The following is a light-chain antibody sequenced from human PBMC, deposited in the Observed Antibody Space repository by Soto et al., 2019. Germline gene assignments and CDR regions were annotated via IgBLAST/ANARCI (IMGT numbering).Light chain of an antibody. J-gene: IGKJ4*01. V-gene: IGKV3-11*01. Sequence: DIVLTQSPGTLSLSPVDRATLSCRASQSVSNYVAWYQQKPGQAPRLLIYDASNRATGIPARFSGSGSGTDFTLTISSLEPEDFAVYYCQQRGDWPLTFGGGTKVDI. CDR2: DAS. CDR1: QSVSNY. CDR3: QQRGDWPLT.